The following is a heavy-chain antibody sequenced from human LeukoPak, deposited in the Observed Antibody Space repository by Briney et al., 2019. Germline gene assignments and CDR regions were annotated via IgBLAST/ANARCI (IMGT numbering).Heavy chain of an antibody. V-gene: IGHV3-74*01. CDR3: ARETLNCGGDCYDY. CDR2: INGDGSST. CDR1: GFTFSTYW. Sequence: GGSLRLSCAASGFTFSTYWIHWVRQAPGKGLVWVSHINGDGSSTSYADSVKGRFTVSRDDAKNSLYLQMNSLRAEDTAVYYCARETLNCGGDCYDYWGQGTLVTVSS. D-gene: IGHD2-21*02. J-gene: IGHJ4*02.